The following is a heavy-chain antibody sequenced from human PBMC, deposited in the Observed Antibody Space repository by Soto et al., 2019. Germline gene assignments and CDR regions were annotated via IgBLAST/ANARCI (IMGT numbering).Heavy chain of an antibody. V-gene: IGHV4-31*03. Sequence: KTSETLSLTCTVSGGSISSGGYYWSWIRQHPGKGLEWIGYIYYSGSTYYNPSLKSRVTISVDTSKNQFSLKLSSVTAADTAVYYCSLLDGYNLHAFDIWGQGTMVTVSS. CDR2: IYYSGST. J-gene: IGHJ3*02. CDR3: SLLDGYNLHAFDI. CDR1: GGSISSGGYY. D-gene: IGHD5-12*01.